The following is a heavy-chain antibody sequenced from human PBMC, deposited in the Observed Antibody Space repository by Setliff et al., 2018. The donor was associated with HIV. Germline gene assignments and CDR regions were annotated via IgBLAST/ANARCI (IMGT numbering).Heavy chain of an antibody. CDR3: ARATRTIFGVVYFDY. V-gene: IGHV4-4*09. D-gene: IGHD3-3*01. Sequence: SETLSLTCTVSGGSSNSYCWSWIRQPPGKGLEWIGYIYTSGGTNYNPSLKSRVTISVDTSKNQFSLKLNSVTAADTAVYYCARATRTIFGVVYFDYWGQGTLVTVSS. CDR1: GGSSNSYC. J-gene: IGHJ4*02. CDR2: IYTSGGT.